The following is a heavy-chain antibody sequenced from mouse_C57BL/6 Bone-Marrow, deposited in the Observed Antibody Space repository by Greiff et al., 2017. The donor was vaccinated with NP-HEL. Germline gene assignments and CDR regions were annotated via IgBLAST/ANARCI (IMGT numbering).Heavy chain of an antibody. J-gene: IGHJ2*01. CDR1: GYTFTSYW. CDR3: ARGTRYFDY. D-gene: IGHD3-3*01. V-gene: IGHV1-64*01. CDR2: IHPNSGST. Sequence: QVQLQQSGAELVKPGASVKLSCKASGYTFTSYWMHWVKQRPGQGLEWIGMIHPNSGSTNYNEKFKGKATLTVDKSSSTAYMQLSSLTSEDSAVYYCARGTRYFDYWGQGTTLTVSS.